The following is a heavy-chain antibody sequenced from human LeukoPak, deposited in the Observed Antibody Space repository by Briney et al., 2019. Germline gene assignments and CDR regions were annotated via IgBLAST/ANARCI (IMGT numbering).Heavy chain of an antibody. J-gene: IGHJ3*02. D-gene: IGHD1-26*01. V-gene: IGHV4-61*02. CDR3: ARAGYSGSYQGAFDI. CDR1: GGSISSGSYY. Sequence: SQTLSLTCTVSGGSISSGSYYWSWIRRPAGKGLEWIGRIYTSGSTNYNPSLKSRVTISVDTSKNQFSLKLSSVTAADTAVYYCARAGYSGSYQGAFDIWGQGTMVTVSS. CDR2: IYTSGST.